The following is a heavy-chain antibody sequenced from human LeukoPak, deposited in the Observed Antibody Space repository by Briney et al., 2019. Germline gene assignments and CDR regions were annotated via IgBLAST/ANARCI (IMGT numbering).Heavy chain of an antibody. D-gene: IGHD3-3*01. Sequence: ASVKVSCKASGYTFTSYGISWVRQAPGQGLEWMGWISAYNGNTNYAQKLQGRVTMTTDTSTSTAHMELRSLRSDDTAVYYCARDSPYYDFWSGYSNWFDPWGQGTLVTVSS. J-gene: IGHJ5*02. CDR1: GYTFTSYG. V-gene: IGHV1-18*01. CDR2: ISAYNGNT. CDR3: ARDSPYYDFWSGYSNWFDP.